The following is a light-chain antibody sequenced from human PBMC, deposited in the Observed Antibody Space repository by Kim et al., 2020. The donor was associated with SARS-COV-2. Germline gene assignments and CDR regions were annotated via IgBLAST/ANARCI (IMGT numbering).Light chain of an antibody. V-gene: IGLV1-47*01. CDR3: AAWDDSLSGRV. Sequence: GQRVTISCSGSSSNIGSDYVYWYQQLPGTAPKLLIYRNNQRPSGVPDRFSGSKSGTSASLAISGLRSDDEADYYCAAWDDSLSGRVFGGGTQLTVL. J-gene: IGLJ3*02. CDR1: SSNIGSDY. CDR2: RNN.